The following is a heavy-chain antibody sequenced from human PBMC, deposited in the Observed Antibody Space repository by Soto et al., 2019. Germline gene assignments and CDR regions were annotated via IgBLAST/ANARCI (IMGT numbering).Heavy chain of an antibody. J-gene: IGHJ1*01. CDR3: ARDGYDSSGYYPEYFQH. Sequence: EVQLVESGGGLVQPGGSLRLSCAASGFTVSSNYMSWVRQAPGKGLERVSVIYSGGSTYYADSVKGRFTISRDNSKNTLYLQMNSLRAEDTAVYYCARDGYDSSGYYPEYFQHWGQGTLVTVSS. CDR1: GFTVSSNY. CDR2: IYSGGST. D-gene: IGHD3-22*01. V-gene: IGHV3-66*01.